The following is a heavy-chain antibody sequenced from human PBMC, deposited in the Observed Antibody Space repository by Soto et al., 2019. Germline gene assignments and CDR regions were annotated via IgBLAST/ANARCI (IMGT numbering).Heavy chain of an antibody. J-gene: IGHJ6*02. D-gene: IGHD3-10*01. Sequence: GGSLRLSCAASGFTFSSYGMHWVRQAPGKGLEWVAVISYDGSNKYYADSVKGRFTISRDNSKNTLYLQMNSLRAEDTAVYYCAKDRRYYYGLELQRHKAYYYGMDVWGQGTTVTVSS. CDR2: ISYDGSNK. V-gene: IGHV3-30*18. CDR3: AKDRRYYYGLELQRHKAYYYGMDV. CDR1: GFTFSSYG.